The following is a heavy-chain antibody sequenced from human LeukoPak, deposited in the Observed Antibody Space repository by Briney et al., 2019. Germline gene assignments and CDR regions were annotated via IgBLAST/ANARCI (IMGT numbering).Heavy chain of an antibody. D-gene: IGHD6-19*01. Sequence: PGGSLRLSCAASGFTFSTYSMNWVRQAPGKGLEWVSSISSSSSYIYYADSLKGRFTISRDNAKNSLYLQMNSLRAEDTAVYYCARGIAVAGSFDYWGQGTLVTVSS. J-gene: IGHJ4*02. CDR3: ARGIAVAGSFDY. V-gene: IGHV3-21*01. CDR1: GFTFSTYS. CDR2: ISSSSSYI.